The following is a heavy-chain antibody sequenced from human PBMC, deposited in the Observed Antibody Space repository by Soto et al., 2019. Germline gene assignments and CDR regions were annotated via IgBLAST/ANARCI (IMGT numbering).Heavy chain of an antibody. CDR2: INHGGGTS. CDR1: GRSFSGYY. D-gene: IGHD3-3*01. J-gene: IGHJ4*02. Sequence: PSETLSLTCAVHGRSFSGYYWSWIRQPPGKGLEWIGEINHGGGTSNYNPSLKSRVTITPDTSKNQFSLELSSVTAADTAMYYCAQKFWSGTAWGFYWGQGTLVTVSS. V-gene: IGHV4-34*01. CDR3: AQKFWSGTAWGFY.